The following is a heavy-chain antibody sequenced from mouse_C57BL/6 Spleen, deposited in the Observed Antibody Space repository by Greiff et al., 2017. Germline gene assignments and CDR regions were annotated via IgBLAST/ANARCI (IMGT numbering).Heavy chain of an antibody. CDR3: ARRGGYDYDSPSFAY. V-gene: IGHV5-6*02. D-gene: IGHD2-4*01. CDR2: ISSGGSYT. Sequence: EVKLEESGGDLVKPGGSLKLSCAASGFTFSSYGMSWVRQTPDKRLEWVATISSGGSYTYYPDSVKGRFTISRDNAKNTLYLQMSSLKSEDTAMYYCARRGGYDYDSPSFAYWGQGTLVTVSA. J-gene: IGHJ3*01. CDR1: GFTFSSYG.